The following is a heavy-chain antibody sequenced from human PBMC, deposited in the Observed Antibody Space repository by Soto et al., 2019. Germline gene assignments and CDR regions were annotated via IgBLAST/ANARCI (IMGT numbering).Heavy chain of an antibody. D-gene: IGHD1-20*01. CDR3: AKGGDNWYFDY. V-gene: IGHV3-23*01. CDR2: IMGTGGKT. CDR1: GLGVSTEP. Sequence: EVQMLESGGYLVQRGGSSTLSCADSGLGVSTEPMNSVRQARGKGLESVAVIMGTGGKTYYADSVQGRFTISRDDSKSTVFLQMNSLRADDTATYYCAKGGDNWYFDYRGQGTLVTVTS. J-gene: IGHJ4*02.